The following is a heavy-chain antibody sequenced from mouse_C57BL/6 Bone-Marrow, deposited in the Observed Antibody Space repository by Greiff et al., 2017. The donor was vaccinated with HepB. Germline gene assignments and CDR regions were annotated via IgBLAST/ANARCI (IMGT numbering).Heavy chain of an antibody. CDR2: IDPSDSYT. CDR3: ARFMYYYGSSYSPYFDV. Sequence: QVQLQQSGAELVMPGASVKLSCKASGYTFTSYWMHWVKQRPGQGLEWIGEIDPSDSYTNYNQKFKGKSTLTVDKSSSTAYMQLSSLTSEDSAVYYCARFMYYYGSSYSPYFDVWGTGTTVTVSS. D-gene: IGHD1-1*01. V-gene: IGHV1-69*01. J-gene: IGHJ1*03. CDR1: GYTFTSYW.